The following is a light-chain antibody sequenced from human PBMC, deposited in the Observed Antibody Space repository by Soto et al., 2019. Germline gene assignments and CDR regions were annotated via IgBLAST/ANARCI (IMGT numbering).Light chain of an antibody. CDR3: SSYTSSSPYV. CDR2: EVS. Sequence: QSALTQPASVSGSPGQSITISCTGTSSDVGGYNYVSWYQQHPGKAPKLMIYEVSNRPSGVSNRFSGSKSGNTASLTNSGLQAEDEADYYCSSYTSSSPYVFASGTKVT. J-gene: IGLJ1*01. V-gene: IGLV2-14*01. CDR1: SSDVGGYNY.